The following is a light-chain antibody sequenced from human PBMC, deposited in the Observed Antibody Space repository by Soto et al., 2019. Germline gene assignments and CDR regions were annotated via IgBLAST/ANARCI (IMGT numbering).Light chain of an antibody. J-gene: IGLJ1*01. V-gene: IGLV2-11*01. CDR1: SSDVGGYKY. CDR2: DVN. Sequence: VLTQPRSVSGSPGQSVTISCSGTSSDVGGYKYVSWYQQHPGKAPELMIYDVNKRPSGVPDRFSGSKSGNTASLTISGLQAEDEADYYCCSYAGSYTYVFGTGTKVTV. CDR3: CSYAGSYTYV.